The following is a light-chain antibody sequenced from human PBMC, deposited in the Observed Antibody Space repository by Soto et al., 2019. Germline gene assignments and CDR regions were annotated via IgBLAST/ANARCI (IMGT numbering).Light chain of an antibody. CDR1: QSVSRY. CDR3: QQSYTTLRS. V-gene: IGKV1-39*01. J-gene: IGKJ1*01. Sequence: DIQMTQSPASLSASVGDRVTITCRASQSVSRYLAWYQQRPGEAPKLLIYAISNLQSGVPSRFSGSGSGTDFTLTITSLQPEDFATYYCQQSYTTLRSFGQVTKGAIK. CDR2: AIS.